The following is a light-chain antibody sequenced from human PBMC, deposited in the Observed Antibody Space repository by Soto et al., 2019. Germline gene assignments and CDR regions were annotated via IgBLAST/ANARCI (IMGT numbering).Light chain of an antibody. J-gene: IGLJ1*01. CDR3: SSYTSSSTYV. CDR1: SSDVGGYNY. Sequence: QSVLTQPASVSGSPGQSITISCTGTSSDVGGYNYVSWYQQHPGKAPKLMIYDVSNRPSGVSNRFSGSKSGNTASLTISGAQAEDGGDYYCSSYTSSSTYVFGTGTKVTVL. CDR2: DVS. V-gene: IGLV2-14*01.